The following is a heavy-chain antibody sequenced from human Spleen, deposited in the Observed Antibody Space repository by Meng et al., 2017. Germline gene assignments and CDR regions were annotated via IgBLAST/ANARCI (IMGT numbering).Heavy chain of an antibody. CDR3: ARSPIDKYDLSALPLDY. CDR2: IWFDGDYK. V-gene: IGHV3-33*01. CDR1: AFTFSSYG. J-gene: IGHJ4*02. D-gene: IGHD3-22*01. Sequence: GESLKISCAASAFTFSSYGMHWVRQAPGKGLEWVAVIWFDGDYKYYADSVKGRFTVSRDNSKSTLYLQMNSLRAEDTAVYYCARSPIDKYDLSALPLDYWGQGTLVTVSS.